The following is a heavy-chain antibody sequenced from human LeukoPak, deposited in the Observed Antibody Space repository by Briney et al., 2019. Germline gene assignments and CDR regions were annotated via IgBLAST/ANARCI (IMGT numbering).Heavy chain of an antibody. CDR1: GGSISSSSYY. D-gene: IGHD4-17*01. CDR2: IYYSGST. J-gene: IGHJ6*04. CDR3: ARLGRGMTTVTLGVADV. Sequence: PSETLSLTCTVSGGSISSSSYYWGWIRQPPGKGLEWIGSIYYSGSTYYNPSLKSRVTISVDTSKNQFSLKLSSVTAADTAVYYCARLGRGMTTVTLGVADVWGKGTTVTISS. V-gene: IGHV4-39*07.